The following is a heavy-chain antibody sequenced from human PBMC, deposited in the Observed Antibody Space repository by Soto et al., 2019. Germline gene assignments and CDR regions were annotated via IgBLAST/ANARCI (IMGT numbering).Heavy chain of an antibody. J-gene: IGHJ5*02. CDR1: GGTFSSYA. V-gene: IGHV1-69*06. Sequence: QVQLVQSGAEVKKPGSSVKVSCKASGGTFSSYAISWVRQAPGQGLEWMGGIIPIFGTANYAQKFQGRVTTTADKSTRTAYMELSSLRSEDTAVYYCARDRGYGGNSLGWFDPWGQGTLVTVSS. CDR2: IIPIFGTA. CDR3: ARDRGYGGNSLGWFDP. D-gene: IGHD4-17*01.